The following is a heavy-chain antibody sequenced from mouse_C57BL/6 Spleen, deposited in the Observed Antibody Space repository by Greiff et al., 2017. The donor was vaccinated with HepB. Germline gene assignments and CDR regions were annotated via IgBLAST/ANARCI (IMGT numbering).Heavy chain of an antibody. CDR2: IDPETGGT. CDR1: GYTFTDYE. J-gene: IGHJ1*03. CDR3: TRKTWRWYFDV. Sequence: VQLVESGAELVRPGASVTLSCKASGYTFTDYEMHWVKQTPVHGLEWIGAIDPETGGTAYNQKFKGKAILTADKSSSTAYMELRSLTSEDSAVYKCTRKTWRWYFDVWGTGTTVTVSS. V-gene: IGHV1-15*01.